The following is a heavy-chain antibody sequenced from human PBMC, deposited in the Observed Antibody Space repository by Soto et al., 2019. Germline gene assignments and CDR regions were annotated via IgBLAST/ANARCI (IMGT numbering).Heavy chain of an antibody. V-gene: IGHV4-39*01. Sequence: QVQLQESGPGLVKPSETLSLTCSVSGFSIRSSSYYLGWIRQPPGKGLEWIASVYYAGTTHYNPCLKSRLTISVETSTNQFSLKLTSVTAADTAVYYCARHGYYGSGYTWFDPWGQGTLVSVSS. CDR2: VYYAGTT. CDR3: ARHGYYGSGYTWFDP. CDR1: GFSIRSSSYY. J-gene: IGHJ5*02. D-gene: IGHD3-10*01.